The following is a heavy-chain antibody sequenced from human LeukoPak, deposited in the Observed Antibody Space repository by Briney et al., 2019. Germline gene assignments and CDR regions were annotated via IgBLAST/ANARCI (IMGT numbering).Heavy chain of an antibody. Sequence: PGGSLRLSCSASGFTFSSYAMHWVRQAPGKGLQFVSAISSNGGSTLYADSVKGRFIISRDNPKNTLSLQMNGLRPEDTAVYYCVKRGRYDDYAYEYWGQGTLVTVSS. D-gene: IGHD4-17*01. CDR3: VKRGRYDDYAYEY. CDR2: ISSNGGST. CDR1: GFTFSSYA. V-gene: IGHV3-64D*06. J-gene: IGHJ4*02.